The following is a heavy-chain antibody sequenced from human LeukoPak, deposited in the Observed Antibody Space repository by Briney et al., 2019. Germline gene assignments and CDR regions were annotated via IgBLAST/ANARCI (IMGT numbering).Heavy chain of an antibody. CDR3: ARDFPRDNDAFDI. CDR2: ISTSSSFM. V-gene: IGHV3-21*01. CDR1: GFTFSTYS. J-gene: IGHJ3*02. Sequence: GGSLRLSCAASGFTFSTYSMNWVRQAPGKGLEWVSSISTSSSFMHYADSVKGRFTISRDNAKNSLYLQMNSLRAEDTAVYYCARDFPRDNDAFDIWGQGTMVTVSS.